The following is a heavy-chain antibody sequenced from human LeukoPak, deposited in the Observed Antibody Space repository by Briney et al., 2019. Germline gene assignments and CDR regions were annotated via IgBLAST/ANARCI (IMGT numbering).Heavy chain of an antibody. Sequence: GGSLRLSCAASGFTFTSYGMTWVRQAPGKGLEWVSSISSSSSYIYYSDSVKGRFTISRDNSKNSLYLQMNSLRTEDTALYYCAKESGSYSLFHYYYMDVWGKGTTVTVSS. CDR2: ISSSSSYI. D-gene: IGHD1-26*01. J-gene: IGHJ6*03. CDR1: GFTFTSYG. CDR3: AKESGSYSLFHYYYMDV. V-gene: IGHV3-21*04.